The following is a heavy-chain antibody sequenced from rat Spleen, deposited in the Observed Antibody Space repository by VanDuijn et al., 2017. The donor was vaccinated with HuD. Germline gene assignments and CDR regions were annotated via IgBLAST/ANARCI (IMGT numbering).Heavy chain of an antibody. J-gene: IGHJ2*01. Sequence: EVQLVESDGGLVQPGRSLKLSCAASGFPFSDYYMAWVRQAPTKGLEWVASISYDGGNTYYRDSVKGRFTISRHNAKSSLYLQMDSLRSEDTATYYCTRENWVFDYWGQGVMVTVSS. CDR3: TRENWVFDY. D-gene: IGHD5-1*01. V-gene: IGHV5-20*01. CDR2: ISYDGGNT. CDR1: GFPFSDYY.